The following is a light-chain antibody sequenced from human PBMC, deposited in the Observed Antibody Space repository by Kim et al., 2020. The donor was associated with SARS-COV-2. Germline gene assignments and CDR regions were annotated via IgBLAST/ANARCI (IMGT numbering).Light chain of an antibody. CDR3: NSRDSSGNVV. V-gene: IGLV3-19*01. Sequence: SSELTQDPAVSVALGQTVRITCQGDSLRSYYASWYRQKPGQAPVLVIYGKNNRPSGIPDRFSGSSSGNTASLTITGAQAEDEADYYCNSRDSSGNVVFGG. CDR2: GKN. CDR1: SLRSYY. J-gene: IGLJ2*01.